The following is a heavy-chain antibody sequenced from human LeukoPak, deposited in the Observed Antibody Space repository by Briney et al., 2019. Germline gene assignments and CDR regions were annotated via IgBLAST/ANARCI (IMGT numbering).Heavy chain of an antibody. CDR1: GFTFSSYG. CDR3: AKDGCGGDCLGAFDI. J-gene: IGHJ3*02. Sequence: GRSLRLSCAASGFTFSSYGMHWVRQAPGKGLGWVAVISYDGSNKYYADSVKGRFTISRDNSKNTLYLQMNSLRAEDTAVYYCAKDGCGGDCLGAFDIWGQGTMVTVSS. V-gene: IGHV3-30*18. CDR2: ISYDGSNK. D-gene: IGHD2-21*02.